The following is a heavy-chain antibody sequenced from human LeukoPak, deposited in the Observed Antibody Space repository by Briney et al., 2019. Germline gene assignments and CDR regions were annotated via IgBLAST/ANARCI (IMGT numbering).Heavy chain of an antibody. CDR2: ISGSGGST. CDR1: GFTFSSYG. Sequence: GGSLRLSCAASGFTFSSYGMHWVRQAPGKGLEWVSTISGSGGSTYYADSVKGRFTISRDNSKNTLYLQMSSLRAEDTAVYYCAKEISGYSSSWARFDYWGQGTLVTVSS. D-gene: IGHD6-13*01. CDR3: AKEISGYSSSWARFDY. V-gene: IGHV3-23*01. J-gene: IGHJ4*02.